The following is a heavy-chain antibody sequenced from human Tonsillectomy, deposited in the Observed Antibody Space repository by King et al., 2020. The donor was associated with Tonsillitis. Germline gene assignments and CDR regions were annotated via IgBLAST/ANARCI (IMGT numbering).Heavy chain of an antibody. Sequence: QLVQSGGGLVKPGGSLRLSCAASGFTFSSYSMNWVRQAPGKGLEWVSSVSISSNYTYYADSVKGRFTISRDNAKNSLYLQMNSLRAEDTSVYYCARVHIGYDPHFDYWGPGTLVTVPS. V-gene: IGHV3-21*01. CDR3: ARVHIGYDPHFDY. J-gene: IGHJ4*02. D-gene: IGHD5-12*01. CDR2: VSISSNYT. CDR1: GFTFSSYS.